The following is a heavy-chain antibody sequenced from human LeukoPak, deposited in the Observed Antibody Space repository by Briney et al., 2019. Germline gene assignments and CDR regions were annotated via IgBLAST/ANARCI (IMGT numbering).Heavy chain of an antibody. D-gene: IGHD6-19*01. CDR2: IKQDGSDK. Sequence: LTGGSLRLSCAASGFTFSDYWMNWVRQAPGKGLEWVANIKQDGSDKKFVDSVKGRFTISRDNAKNSLFLQMNSLRVEDTAVYYCARDRGWSMNAFDIWGQGTMVTVSS. J-gene: IGHJ3*02. CDR1: GFTFSDYW. CDR3: ARDRGWSMNAFDI. V-gene: IGHV3-7*01.